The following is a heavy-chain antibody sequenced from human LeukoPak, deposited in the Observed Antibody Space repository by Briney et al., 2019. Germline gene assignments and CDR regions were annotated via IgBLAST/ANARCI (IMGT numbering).Heavy chain of an antibody. V-gene: IGHV4-59*01. Sequence: PSETLSLTCTVSGDSISSYYWSWIRQPPGKGLEWIGYINYSGSTNYNPSLKSRVTISVDTSKNQFSLKLSSVTAADTALYYCARTKLYCSGGSCYSSLDYWGPGTLVSVSS. CDR3: ARTKLYCSGGSCYSSLDY. J-gene: IGHJ4*02. CDR1: GDSISSYY. CDR2: INYSGST. D-gene: IGHD2-15*01.